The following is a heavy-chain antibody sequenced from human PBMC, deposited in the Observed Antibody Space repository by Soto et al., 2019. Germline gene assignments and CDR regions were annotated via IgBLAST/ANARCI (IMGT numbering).Heavy chain of an antibody. CDR1: GFTFSSYG. J-gene: IGHJ4*02. Sequence: QVQLVESGGGVVQPGRSLRLSCAASGFTFSSYGMHWVRQAPGKGLEWVAVIWYDGSNKYYADSVKGRFTISRDNSKNTLYLQMNSLRAEDTAVYYCARDMRYCSGGSCYSNFDYWGQGTLVTVSS. CDR2: IWYDGSNK. V-gene: IGHV3-33*01. D-gene: IGHD2-15*01. CDR3: ARDMRYCSGGSCYSNFDY.